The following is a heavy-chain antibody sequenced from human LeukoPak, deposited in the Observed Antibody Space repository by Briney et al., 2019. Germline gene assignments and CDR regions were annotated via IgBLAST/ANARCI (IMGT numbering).Heavy chain of an antibody. Sequence: PGGSLRLSCEASGFTFSNFEMNWVRQAPGKGLEWVSAISASGGTTYYADSVKGRFTISRDNSKNTLYLQVNTVRAEDTAVYFCAKLSSFGDLSRVRFDPWGQGTLVTVSS. D-gene: IGHD3-10*01. CDR1: GFTFSNFE. V-gene: IGHV3-23*01. J-gene: IGHJ5*02. CDR2: ISASGGTT. CDR3: AKLSSFGDLSRVRFDP.